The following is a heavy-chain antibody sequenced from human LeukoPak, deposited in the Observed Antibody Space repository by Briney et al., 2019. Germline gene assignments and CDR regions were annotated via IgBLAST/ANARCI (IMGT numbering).Heavy chain of an antibody. CDR2: INPDGGS. CDR3: ARSGVATCHY. D-gene: IGHD3-10*01. V-gene: IGHV3-23*01. CDR1: GFTFSDYA. Sequence: PGGSLRLSCQASGFTFSDYAMSSIRQAPGKGLEWVSSINPDGGSFFADSVSGRSTISRDDSRSVVYLQMNTLSAEDTAVYYCARSGVATCHYWGQGILVTVSS. J-gene: IGHJ4*02.